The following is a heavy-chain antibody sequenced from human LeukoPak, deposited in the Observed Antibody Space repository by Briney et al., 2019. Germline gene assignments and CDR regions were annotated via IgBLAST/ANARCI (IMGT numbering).Heavy chain of an antibody. Sequence: SETLSLTCTVSGDSISSGPYYWGWIRQPPGKGLEWIGNIYYGENTYYNPSLKSRVTISIDTSNNQFYLKQSSLTAADTAVYYCARRDDSSGYHKIFDYWGQGTLVTVSS. V-gene: IGHV4-39*01. CDR1: GDSISSGPYY. D-gene: IGHD3-22*01. CDR2: IYYGENT. CDR3: ARRDDSSGYHKIFDY. J-gene: IGHJ4*02.